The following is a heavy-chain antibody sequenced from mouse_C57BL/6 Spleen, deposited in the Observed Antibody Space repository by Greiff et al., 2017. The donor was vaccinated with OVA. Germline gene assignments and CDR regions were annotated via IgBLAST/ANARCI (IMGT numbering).Heavy chain of an antibody. CDR2: IDPETGGT. CDR1: GYTFTDYE. Sequence: VQVVESGAELVRPGASVTLSCKASGYTFTDYEMHWVKQTPVHGLEWIGAIDPETGGTAYNQKFKGKAILTADKSSSTAYMELRSLTSEDSAVYYCTRGWFAYWGQGTLVTVSA. J-gene: IGHJ3*01. V-gene: IGHV1-15*01. CDR3: TRGWFAY.